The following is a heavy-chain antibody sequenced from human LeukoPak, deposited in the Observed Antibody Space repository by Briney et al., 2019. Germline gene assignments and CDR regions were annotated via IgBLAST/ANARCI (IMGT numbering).Heavy chain of an antibody. CDR2: IYYSGST. V-gene: IGHV4-59*01. D-gene: IGHD6-19*01. CDR3: ASVPAVAGRDY. CDR1: GGSISSYY. J-gene: IGHJ4*02. Sequence: PSETLSLTCTVSGGSISSYYWSWIRQPPGKGLEWIGYIYYSGSTNYNPSLESRVTISVDTSKNQFSLKLSSVTAADTAVYYCASVPAVAGRDYWGQGTLVTVSS.